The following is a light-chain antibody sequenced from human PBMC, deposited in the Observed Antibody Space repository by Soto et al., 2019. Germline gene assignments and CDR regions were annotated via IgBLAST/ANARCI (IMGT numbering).Light chain of an antibody. CDR3: QHYRTS. CDR1: QSVSSN. V-gene: IGKV3D-15*01. Sequence: EVVMTQSPATLSVSPGERATLSCRASQSVSSNLAWYQQKPGQAPRLLIYGASTRATGIPDRFSGSGSGTDFTLTITRLEPEDFAVYYCQHYRTSFGGGTRVEIK. CDR2: GAS. J-gene: IGKJ4*01.